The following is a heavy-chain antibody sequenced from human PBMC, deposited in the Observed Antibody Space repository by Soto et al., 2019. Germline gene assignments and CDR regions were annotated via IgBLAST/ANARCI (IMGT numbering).Heavy chain of an antibody. J-gene: IGHJ6*02. V-gene: IGHV4-34*01. CDR1: GGSFSGYY. Sequence: QVQLQQWGAGLLKPSETLSLTCAVYGGSFSGYYWSWIRQPPGKGLEWIGEINHSGSINYNPSLKSRVTISVDTSKNQFSLKLTSVTAADTAVYYCARGDNRSKLIPSTCWAYGMDVWGQGTTVTDSS. CDR3: ARGDNRSKLIPSTCWAYGMDV. D-gene: IGHD2-2*01. CDR2: INHSGSI.